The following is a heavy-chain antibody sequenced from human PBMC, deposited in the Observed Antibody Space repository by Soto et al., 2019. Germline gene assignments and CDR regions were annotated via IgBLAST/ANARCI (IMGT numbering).Heavy chain of an antibody. V-gene: IGHV1-69*06. Sequence: QVQLVQSGAEVKKPGSSVKVSCKASGGTFSSYAISWVRQAPGHGLEWMGGIIPIFGTANYAQKFQGRVTITADKSTSTAYMELSSLRSEDTAVYYCARSGVRGVSDWYFDLWGRGTLVTVSS. D-gene: IGHD3-10*01. CDR2: IIPIFGTA. J-gene: IGHJ2*01. CDR1: GGTFSSYA. CDR3: ARSGVRGVSDWYFDL.